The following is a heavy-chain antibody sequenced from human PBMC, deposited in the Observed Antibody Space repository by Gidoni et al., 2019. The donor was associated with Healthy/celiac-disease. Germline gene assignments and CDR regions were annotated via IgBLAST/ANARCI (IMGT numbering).Heavy chain of an antibody. V-gene: IGHV4-30-2*01. D-gene: IGHD2-15*01. CDR3: ARTPRYCSGGSCLDY. CDR1: GGSISSGGYS. J-gene: IGHJ4*02. Sequence: QLQLQESGSGLVKPSQTLSLTFAFSGGSISSGGYSWSWIRQPPGKGLEWIGYIYHSGSTYYNPSLKSRVTISVDRSKNQFSLKLSSVTAADTAVYYCARTPRYCSGGSCLDYWGQGTLVTVSS. CDR2: IYHSGST.